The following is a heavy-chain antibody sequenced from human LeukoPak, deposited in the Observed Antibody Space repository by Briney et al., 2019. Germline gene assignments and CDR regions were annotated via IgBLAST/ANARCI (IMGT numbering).Heavy chain of an antibody. CDR2: VYHTGTT. CDR1: GYSISSGYY. CDR3: ASAHYEATGLGYYFKF. D-gene: IGHD2-8*02. J-gene: IGHJ4*02. Sequence: SETLSLTCNVSGYSISSGYYWGWIRQSPGRGLEWIGTVYHTGTTYYSPSLKSRLAISLDTSTSRFSLKLTSVTATDTAVYYCASAHYEATGLGYYFKFWGQGTLVSVSS. V-gene: IGHV4-38-2*02.